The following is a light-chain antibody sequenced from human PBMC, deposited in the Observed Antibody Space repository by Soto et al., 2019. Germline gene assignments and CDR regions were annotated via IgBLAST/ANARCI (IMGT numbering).Light chain of an antibody. J-gene: IGLJ1*01. CDR2: DVS. V-gene: IGLV2-14*01. Sequence: QSVLTQPASVSGSPGQSITISCTGTSSDVGGYNYVSWYQQHPGKAPKLMIYDVSYRPSGVSDRFSGSKSGNTASLTISGLQSEDKADYYCDSYTSGSSYVFGTGTKLTVL. CDR3: DSYTSGSSYV. CDR1: SSDVGGYNY.